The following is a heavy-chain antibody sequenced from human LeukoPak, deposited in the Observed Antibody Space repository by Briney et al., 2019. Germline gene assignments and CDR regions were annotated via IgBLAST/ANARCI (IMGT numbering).Heavy chain of an antibody. D-gene: IGHD3-9*01. Sequence: SETLSLTCAVYGGSFSGYYWSWIRQPPGKGLEWIGEINHSGSTNYNPSLKSRVTISVDTSKNQFSLKLSSVTAADTAVYYCARVGADILTGYYTTHFDYWGQGTLVTVSS. CDR3: ARVGADILTGYYTTHFDY. CDR1: GGSFSGYY. CDR2: INHSGST. V-gene: IGHV4-34*01. J-gene: IGHJ4*02.